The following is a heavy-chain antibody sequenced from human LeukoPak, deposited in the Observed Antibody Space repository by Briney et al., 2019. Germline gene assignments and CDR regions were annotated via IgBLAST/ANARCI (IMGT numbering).Heavy chain of an antibody. CDR3: ARDGSGTYAKDYFDY. J-gene: IGHJ4*02. CDR2: IYTSGST. V-gene: IGHV4-4*07. Sequence: SETLSLTCAVYGGSFSGYYWSWIRQPPGKGLEWIGRIYTSGSTNYNPSLKSRVTMSVDTSKNQFSLRLSSVTAADTAVYYCARDGSGTYAKDYFDYWGQGALVAVSS. CDR1: GGSFSGYY. D-gene: IGHD1-26*01.